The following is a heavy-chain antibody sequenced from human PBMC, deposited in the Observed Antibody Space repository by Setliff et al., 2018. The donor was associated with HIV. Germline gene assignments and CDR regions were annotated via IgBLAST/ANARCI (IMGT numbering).Heavy chain of an antibody. V-gene: IGHV3-53*01. CDR2: MYKDGST. D-gene: IGHD2-15*01. Sequence: PGGSLRLSCAASDFDISTNYMRWIRQAPGKGLECVSVMYKDGSTFYADSVKGRFTTSRDNSNNVLFLQMNSLRAEDTALYYCARAQPDPICSGGRGYEGGLDCWGQGTLVTVAS. CDR3: ARAQPDPICSGGRGYEGGLDC. CDR1: DFDISTNY. J-gene: IGHJ4*02.